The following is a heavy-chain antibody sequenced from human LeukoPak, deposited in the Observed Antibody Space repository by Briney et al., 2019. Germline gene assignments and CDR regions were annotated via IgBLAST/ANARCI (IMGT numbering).Heavy chain of an antibody. CDR3: ARDHVRFIRRRNNVFDI. CDR1: GGSISTSNNF. J-gene: IGHJ3*02. V-gene: IGHV4-39*07. D-gene: IGHD1-14*01. CDR2: FYYSGNT. Sequence: PSETLSLTCTVSGGSISTSNNFWGWIRQPPGKGLEWIVSFYYSGNTYYNPSLKSRVTISVDTSKNQFSLKLSSVTAADTAVYYCARDHVRFIRRRNNVFDIWGQGTMVTVSS.